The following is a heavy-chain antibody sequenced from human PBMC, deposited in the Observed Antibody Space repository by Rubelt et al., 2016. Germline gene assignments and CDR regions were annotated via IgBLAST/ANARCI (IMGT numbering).Heavy chain of an antibody. D-gene: IGHD2/OR15-2a*01. CDR3: VRDEYGVGGDP. CDR2: ITASGGAR. J-gene: IGHJ5*02. CDR1: GFSFNIYE. V-gene: IGHV3-48*03. Sequence: EVQLVESGGGLVQPGGSLRLSCAASGFSFNIYEMNWVRQAPGKGLEWVSYITASGGARSYAGAGKGRFTVSRDNAKNLLYLQMNNVTDDDTALYYCVRDEYGVGGDPWGQGTLVTVSS.